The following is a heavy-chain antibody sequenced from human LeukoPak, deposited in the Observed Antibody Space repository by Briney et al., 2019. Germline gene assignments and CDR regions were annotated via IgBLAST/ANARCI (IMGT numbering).Heavy chain of an antibody. CDR1: GFSLSTTGVG. J-gene: IGHJ4*02. CDR2: IYWDDDK. CDR3: AHSWGDEWFGELSTKWCYFDY. Sequence: SGPTLVKPTQTLTLTCTFSGFSLSTTGVGVGWIRQPPGKALEWLVLIYWDDDKRYSPSLKSRLTITKDTSKNQVVLTMTNMDPVDTATYYCAHSWGDEWFGELSTKWCYFDYWGQGTLVTVSS. V-gene: IGHV2-5*02. D-gene: IGHD3-10*01.